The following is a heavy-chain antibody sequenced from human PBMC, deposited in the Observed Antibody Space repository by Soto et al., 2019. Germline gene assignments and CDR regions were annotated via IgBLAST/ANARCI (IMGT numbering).Heavy chain of an antibody. D-gene: IGHD2-2*01. CDR2: ISYDGSNK. Sequence: PGGSLRLSCAASGFTFSSYGMHWVRQAPGKGLEWVAVISYDGSNKYYADSVKGRFTISRDNSKNTLYLQMNSLRAEDTAVYYCAKEGHLVVPAAIGYFDYWGQGTLVTVSS. CDR1: GFTFSSYG. CDR3: AKEGHLVVPAAIGYFDY. V-gene: IGHV3-30*18. J-gene: IGHJ4*02.